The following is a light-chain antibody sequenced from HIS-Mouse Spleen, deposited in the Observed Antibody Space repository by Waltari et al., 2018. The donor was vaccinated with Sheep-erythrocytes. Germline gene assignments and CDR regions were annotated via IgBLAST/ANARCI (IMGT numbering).Light chain of an antibody. CDR2: KAS. V-gene: IGKV1-5*03. J-gene: IGKJ1*01. Sequence: DIQMTQSPSTLSASVGDRVTLTCRASQSISSWLAWYQQKPGKAPKRLIYKASSLESGVPSRFSGSGSGTEFTLTISSLQPDDFATYYCQQYNSYLTFGQGTKVEIK. CDR1: QSISSW. CDR3: QQYNSYLT.